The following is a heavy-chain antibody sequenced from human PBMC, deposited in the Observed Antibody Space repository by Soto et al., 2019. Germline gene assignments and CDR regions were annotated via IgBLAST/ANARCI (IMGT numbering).Heavy chain of an antibody. CDR3: ARPAGTTVFQYYYGMDV. V-gene: IGHV5-10-1*01. CDR1: GYSFTSYW. Sequence: LGESLKISCKGSGYSFTSYWISWVRQMPGKGLEWMGRIDPSDSYTNYSPSFQGHVTISADKSISTAYLQWSSLKASDTAMYYCARPAGTTVFQYYYGMDVWGQGTTVTVYS. D-gene: IGHD1-7*01. CDR2: IDPSDSYT. J-gene: IGHJ6*02.